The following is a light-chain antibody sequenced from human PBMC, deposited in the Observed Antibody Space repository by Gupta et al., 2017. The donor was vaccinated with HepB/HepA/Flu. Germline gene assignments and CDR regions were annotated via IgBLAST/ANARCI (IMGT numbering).Light chain of an antibody. CDR3: QYDGNSWT. CDR2: GAS. CDR1: QSVSSSY. Sequence: EIVLTQSPGTLSLSPGERATLSCRASQSVSSSYLAWYQQKPGQAPRLIIYGASSRATGIPDRFSGRGYEKDFTLTSSRRENEDFAVYYGQYDGNSWTFGPGTKVEIK. V-gene: IGKV3-20*01. J-gene: IGKJ1*01.